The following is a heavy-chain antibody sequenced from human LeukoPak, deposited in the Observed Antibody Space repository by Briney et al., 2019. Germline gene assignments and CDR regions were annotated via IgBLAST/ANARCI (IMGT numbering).Heavy chain of an antibody. J-gene: IGHJ3*02. CDR3: ARAKYYDILTGYSDDAFDI. V-gene: IGHV3-7*01. Sequence: GGSLRLSCAASGFTFSSYWMSWVRQAPGKGLEWVANIKQDGSEKYYVDSVKGRFTISRDNAKNSLYLQMNSLRAEDTAVYYCARAKYYDILTGYSDDAFDIWGQGTMVTVSS. CDR2: IKQDGSEK. D-gene: IGHD3-9*01. CDR1: GFTFSSYW.